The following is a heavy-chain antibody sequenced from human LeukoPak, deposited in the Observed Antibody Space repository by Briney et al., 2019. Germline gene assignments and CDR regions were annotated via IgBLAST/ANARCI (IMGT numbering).Heavy chain of an antibody. CDR1: GFTFSSYW. D-gene: IGHD1-26*01. J-gene: IGHJ3*02. V-gene: IGHV3-74*01. Sequence: GGSLRLSCAASGFTFSSYWMHWVRQAPGKGLVWVSRINSDGSSTSYADSVKGRFTISRDNAKNTLYLQMNSLRAEDTAVYYCARVAFYSGSYAGNAFDIWGQGTMVTVSS. CDR3: ARVAFYSGSYAGNAFDI. CDR2: INSDGSST.